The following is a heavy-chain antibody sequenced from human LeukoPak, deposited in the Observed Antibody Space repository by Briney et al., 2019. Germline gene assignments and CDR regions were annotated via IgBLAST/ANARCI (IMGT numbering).Heavy chain of an antibody. CDR3: ARDLAGATTPFDY. V-gene: IGHV3-21*01. D-gene: IGHD1-26*01. J-gene: IGHJ4*02. CDR1: GSTFSSYS. Sequence: GGSLRLSCAASGSTFSSYSMNWVRQAPGKGLEWVSSISSSSSYIYYADSVKGRFTISRDNAKNSLYLQMNSLRAEDTAVYYCARDLAGATTPFDYWGQGTLVTVSS. CDR2: ISSSSSYI.